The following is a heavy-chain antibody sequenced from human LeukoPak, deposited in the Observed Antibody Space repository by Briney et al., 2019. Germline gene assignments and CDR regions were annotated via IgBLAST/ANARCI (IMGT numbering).Heavy chain of an antibody. D-gene: IGHD1-26*01. CDR1: GYSISSGFY. CDR3: ARDRSVSGSYYYPY. Sequence: SETLSLTCSVSGYSISSGFYWGWIRQPPGKGLEWIGSIFHSGSTYYTPSLKSRVTISVGTSKNQFSLKLSSVTAADTAVYYCARDRSVSGSYYYPYWGQGTLVTVSS. CDR2: IFHSGST. V-gene: IGHV4-38-2*02. J-gene: IGHJ4*02.